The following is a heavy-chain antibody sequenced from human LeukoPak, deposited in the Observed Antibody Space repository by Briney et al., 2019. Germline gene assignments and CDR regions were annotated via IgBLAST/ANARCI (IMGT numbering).Heavy chain of an antibody. D-gene: IGHD5-12*01. Sequence: GGSLRLSCAASGFTFSSYAMNWVRQAPGKGLEWVSTISGSGGSTYYADSVKGRFTISRDNSKSTLYLQMNNLRAEDTAKYYCAKEFNSGYDLNSWGQGTLVTVSS. CDR3: AKEFNSGYDLNS. J-gene: IGHJ4*02. CDR2: ISGSGGST. V-gene: IGHV3-23*01. CDR1: GFTFSSYA.